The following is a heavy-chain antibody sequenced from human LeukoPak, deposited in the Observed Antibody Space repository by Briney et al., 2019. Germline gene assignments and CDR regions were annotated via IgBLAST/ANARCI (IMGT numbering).Heavy chain of an antibody. CDR3: ARDRPGYNWFDP. J-gene: IGHJ5*02. V-gene: IGHV1-69*13. CDR1: GYTFTSYY. D-gene: IGHD6-6*01. Sequence: ASVKVSCKASGYTFTSYYMHWVRQVPGQGLEWMGGIIPIFGTANYAQKFQGRVTITADESTSTAYMELSSLRSEDTAVYYCARDRPGYNWFDPWGQGTLVTVSS. CDR2: IIPIFGTA.